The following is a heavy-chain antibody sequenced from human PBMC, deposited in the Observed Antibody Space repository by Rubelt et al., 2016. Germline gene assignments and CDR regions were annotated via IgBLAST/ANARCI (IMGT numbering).Heavy chain of an antibody. Sequence: EVQLVESGGGLVQPGGSLRLSCAASGFTFSSFAMSWVRQAPGKGLEWVSGISGSNGNTNYADSVKGRFTISRDNSKSPLHLQMTGLWAEDTAVYFCAKGWWAQRGFDYRGQGALVTVSS. J-gene: IGHJ4*02. CDR3: AKGWWAQRGFDY. V-gene: IGHV3-23*04. CDR2: ISGSNGNT. D-gene: IGHD2-15*01. CDR1: GFTFSSFA.